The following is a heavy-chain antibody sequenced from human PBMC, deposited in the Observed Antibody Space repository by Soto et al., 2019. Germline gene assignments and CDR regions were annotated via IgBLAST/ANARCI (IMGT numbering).Heavy chain of an antibody. V-gene: IGHV3-33*01. D-gene: IGHD6-6*01. CDR2: IWYDGSNK. J-gene: IGHJ4*02. CDR3: ARDSMAYSSSYNFLDY. Sequence: HPGGSLRLSCAASGFTFSSYGMHWIRQAPGKGLEWVAVIWYDGSNKYYADSVKGRFTISRDNSKNTLYLQMNSLRAEDTAVYYCARDSMAYSSSYNFLDYWGQGTLVTVSS. CDR1: GFTFSSYG.